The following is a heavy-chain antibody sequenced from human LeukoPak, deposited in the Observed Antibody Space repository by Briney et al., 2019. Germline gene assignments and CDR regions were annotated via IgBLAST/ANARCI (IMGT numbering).Heavy chain of an antibody. CDR3: ARSIVGAPYYFDY. CDR1: GFTFSSYA. Sequence: GGSLRLSCAASGFTFSSYAMSWVRQAPGKGLEWASYISSSSSTIYYADSVKGRFTISRDNAENSLYLQMNSLRDEDTAVYYCARSIVGAPYYFDYWGQGTLVTVSS. J-gene: IGHJ4*02. CDR2: ISSSSSTI. V-gene: IGHV3-48*02. D-gene: IGHD1-26*01.